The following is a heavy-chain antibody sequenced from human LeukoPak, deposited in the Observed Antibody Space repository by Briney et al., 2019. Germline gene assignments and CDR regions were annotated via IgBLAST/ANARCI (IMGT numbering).Heavy chain of an antibody. CDR3: AREGAVGASSGMDV. V-gene: IGHV3-48*03. CDR2: ISSSGSTI. Sequence: GGSLRLSCAASGFTFSSYEMNWVRQAPGKGLEWVSYISSSGSTIYYADSVKGRFTISRDNAKNSLYLQMNSLRAEDMAVYYCAREGAVGASSGMDVWGQGTTVTVSS. D-gene: IGHD1-26*01. CDR1: GFTFSSYE. J-gene: IGHJ6*02.